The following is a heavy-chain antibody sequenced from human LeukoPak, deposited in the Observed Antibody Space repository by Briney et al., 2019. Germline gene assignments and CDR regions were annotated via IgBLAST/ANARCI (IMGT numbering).Heavy chain of an antibody. V-gene: IGHV3-11*01. D-gene: IGHD3-3*01. Sequence: GGSLRLSCAASGFTFSDYYMSWIRQAPGKGLEWVSYISSSGSTIYYADSVKRRFTISRDNAKNSLYLQMNSLRAEDTAVYYCARDTIFGVVKLDYWGQGTLVTVSS. CDR1: GFTFSDYY. CDR3: ARDTIFGVVKLDY. CDR2: ISSSGSTI. J-gene: IGHJ4*02.